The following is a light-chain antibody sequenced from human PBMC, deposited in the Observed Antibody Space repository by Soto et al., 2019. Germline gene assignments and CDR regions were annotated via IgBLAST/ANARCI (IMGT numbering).Light chain of an antibody. V-gene: IGLV2-23*02. CDR1: SSDVRSYNL. Sequence: QSALTQPASVSGSPGQSITISCTGTSSDVRSYNLVSWYQQHPGKAPKLMIYEVSKRPSGVSNRFSGSKSGNTASLTISGLQAEDEADYYCCSYAGSSTFSFVFGTGTKVTVL. J-gene: IGLJ1*01. CDR2: EVS. CDR3: CSYAGSSTFSFV.